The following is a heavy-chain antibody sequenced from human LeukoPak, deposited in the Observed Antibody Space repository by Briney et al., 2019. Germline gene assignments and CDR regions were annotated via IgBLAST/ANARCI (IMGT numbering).Heavy chain of an antibody. CDR3: ASSTTPDYYYGMDV. CDR2: FYYSGST. V-gene: IGHV4-59*08. Sequence: SETLSLTCTVSGGSISSYYWSWIRQPPGKGLEWIGYFYYSGSTNYNPPLKSPVTISVDTSKNQFSLKLSSVTAADTAVYYCASSTTPDYYYGMDVWGQGTTVTVSS. CDR1: GGSISSYY. D-gene: IGHD1-26*01. J-gene: IGHJ6*02.